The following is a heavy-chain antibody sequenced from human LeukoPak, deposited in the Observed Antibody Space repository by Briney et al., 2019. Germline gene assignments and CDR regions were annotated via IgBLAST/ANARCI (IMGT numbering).Heavy chain of an antibody. Sequence: GRSLRLSCAASGFTFSSYEMNWVRQAPGKGLEWVSYISSSGSTIYYADAVKGRFTISRDNAKNSLYLQMNSLRAEDTAVYYCAELGITMIGGVWGKGTTVTISS. J-gene: IGHJ6*04. CDR2: ISSSGSTI. D-gene: IGHD3-10*02. CDR3: AELGITMIGGV. V-gene: IGHV3-48*03. CDR1: GFTFSSYE.